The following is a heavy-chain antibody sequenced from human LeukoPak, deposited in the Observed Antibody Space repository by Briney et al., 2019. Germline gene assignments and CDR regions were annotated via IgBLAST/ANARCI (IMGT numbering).Heavy chain of an antibody. V-gene: IGHV3-48*03. Sequence: PGGPLRLSCAASGFTFSSYEMNWVRQAPGKGLEWVSYISSSGSTIYYADSVKGRFTISRDNAKNSLYLQMNSLRAEDTAVYYCARGAYYDSSGYYYDIDYWGQGILVTVSS. J-gene: IGHJ4*02. CDR3: ARGAYYDSSGYYYDIDY. CDR2: ISSSGSTI. CDR1: GFTFSSYE. D-gene: IGHD3-22*01.